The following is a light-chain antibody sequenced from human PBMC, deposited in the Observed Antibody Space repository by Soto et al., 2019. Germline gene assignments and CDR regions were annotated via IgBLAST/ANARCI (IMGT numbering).Light chain of an antibody. CDR1: SSDVGGYNY. CDR3: SSYTSSSTLYYV. Sequence: QSALTQPASVSGSPGQSITISCTGTSSDVGGYNYVSWFQQRPGKAPKLMIYDVINRPSGVSNRFSGSKSGNTASLTISGLQAEDEADYYCSSYTSSSTLYYVFGTGTKLTVL. V-gene: IGLV2-14*03. J-gene: IGLJ1*01. CDR2: DVI.